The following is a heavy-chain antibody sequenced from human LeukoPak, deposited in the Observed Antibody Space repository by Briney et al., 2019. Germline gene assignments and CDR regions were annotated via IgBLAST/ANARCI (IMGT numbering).Heavy chain of an antibody. CDR3: ARKSSGVFDY. CDR1: GDSFTSYW. V-gene: IGHV5-51*01. CDR2: IYPHDSDT. D-gene: IGHD2-8*01. Sequence: GESLQISCKGSGDSFTSYWIGWGRQVAGKGLERMGIIYPHDSDTRYSPSFQGLVTISADKSINTAYLQWSSLKASDTAIYYCARKSSGVFDYWGQGTLVTVSS. J-gene: IGHJ4*02.